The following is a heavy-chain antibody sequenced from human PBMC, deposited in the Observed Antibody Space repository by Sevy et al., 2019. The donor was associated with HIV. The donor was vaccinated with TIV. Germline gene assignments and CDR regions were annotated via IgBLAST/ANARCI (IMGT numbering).Heavy chain of an antibody. CDR3: VRHCSGGSCYSLLPHYYYGMDV. D-gene: IGHD2-15*01. J-gene: IGHJ6*02. CDR2: IKEDGSER. CDR1: GFTFNMYW. Sequence: GGSLRLSCAASGFTFNMYWMTWVRQAPGKGLEWVANIKEDGSERNYLDSVKGRFTISRDNAKESLYLQINSLIAEETAVYYCVRHCSGGSCYSLLPHYYYGMDVWGQGTTVTVSS. V-gene: IGHV3-7*01.